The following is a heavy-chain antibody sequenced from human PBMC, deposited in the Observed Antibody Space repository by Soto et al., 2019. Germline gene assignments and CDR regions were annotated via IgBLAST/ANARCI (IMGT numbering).Heavy chain of an antibody. CDR1: GFTFSSYG. D-gene: IGHD6-13*01. V-gene: IGHV3-30*18. CDR2: ISYDGSNK. CDR3: ANVIRCSGYSLTGFDY. J-gene: IGHJ4*02. Sequence: QVQLVESGGGVVQPGRSLRLSCAASGFTFSSYGMHWVRQAPGKGLEWVAVISYDGSNKYYADFVKGRFTISRDNSKNTLYLQMNSVRAEDTAVYYCANVIRCSGYSLTGFDYWGQRTLVTVSS.